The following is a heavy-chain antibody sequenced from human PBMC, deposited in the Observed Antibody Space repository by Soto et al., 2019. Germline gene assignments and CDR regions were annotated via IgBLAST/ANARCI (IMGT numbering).Heavy chain of an antibody. CDR1: GSLFGPYW. Sequence: GGSLRLPCAPFGSLFGPYWIFWFPIVPRKGLLWVSRIKGDGSSTSYADSVKGRFTISRDNTKNTLYLQMTSLRAEDTAVYYCAIGGGDYNYFDHWGQGILVTVSS. D-gene: IGHD2-21*01. CDR3: AIGGGDYNYFDH. CDR2: IKGDGSST. J-gene: IGHJ4*02. V-gene: IGHV3-74*01.